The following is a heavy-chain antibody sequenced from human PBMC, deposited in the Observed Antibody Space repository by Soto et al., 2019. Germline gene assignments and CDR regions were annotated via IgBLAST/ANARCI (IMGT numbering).Heavy chain of an antibody. CDR3: VRGGYSSSWERLDP. V-gene: IGHV3-30-3*01. Sequence: GGSLRLSCAGSGSSCPNYPVHWVRQTPDKGLEWLAVISHDGVTKNTADSVKGRFSISRDNTRNRLYLDMNSLRTEDTAMYYCVRGGYSSSWERLDPWGQGTLVTVSS. J-gene: IGHJ5*02. D-gene: IGHD4-4*01. CDR1: GSSCPNYP. CDR2: ISHDGVTK.